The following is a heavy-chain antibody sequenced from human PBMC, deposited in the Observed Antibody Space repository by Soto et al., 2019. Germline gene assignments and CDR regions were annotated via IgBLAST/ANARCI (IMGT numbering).Heavy chain of an antibody. D-gene: IGHD5-12*01. V-gene: IGHV3-30*18. Sequence: QVQLVESGGGVVQPGRSLRLSCAASGFTFSSYGMHWVRQAPGKGLEWVAVISYDGSNKYYADSVKGRFTISRDNSKNTLYLQMNSLRAEDTAVYYCAKLAYGGYASTRTNWGQGTLVTVSS. J-gene: IGHJ4*02. CDR1: GFTFSSYG. CDR2: ISYDGSNK. CDR3: AKLAYGGYASTRTN.